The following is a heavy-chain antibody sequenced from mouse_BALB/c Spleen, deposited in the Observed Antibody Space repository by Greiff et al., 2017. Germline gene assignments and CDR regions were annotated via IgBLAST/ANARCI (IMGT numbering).Heavy chain of an antibody. D-gene: IGHD1-1*01. CDR3: ARYPHYYGSSSYWYFDV. CDR2: ISYSGST. Sequence: VQLKESGPSLVKPSQTLSLTCSVTGDSITSGYWNWIRKFPGNKLEYMGYISYSGSTYYNPSLKSRISITRDTSKNQYYLQLNSVTTEDTATYYCARYPHYYGSSSYWYFDVWGAGTTVTVSS. CDR1: GDSITSGY. J-gene: IGHJ1*01. V-gene: IGHV3-8*02.